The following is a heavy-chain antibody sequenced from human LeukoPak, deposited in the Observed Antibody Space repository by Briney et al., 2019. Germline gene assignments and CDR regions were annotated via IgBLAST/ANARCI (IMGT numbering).Heavy chain of an antibody. D-gene: IGHD5-24*01. J-gene: IGHJ4*02. CDR1: GLTFSSYG. CDR3: ARDMGWQQFDQ. V-gene: IGHV3-23*01. CDR2: ISGGGGTT. Sequence: GGSLRLSCAASGLTFSSYGMSWVRQAPGKGLEWVSTISGGGGTTYYADSVKGRFTISRDNSNNTLYLQMNSLTVEDTAVYYCARDMGWQQFDQWGQGTLVTVSS.